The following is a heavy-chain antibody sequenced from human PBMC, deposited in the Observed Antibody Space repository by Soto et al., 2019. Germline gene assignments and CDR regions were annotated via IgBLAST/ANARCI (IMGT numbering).Heavy chain of an antibody. Sequence: GRSLSLSCADYGFSFSSYHGDEARQAPGKGLEWVSYISSGSEAIYYADSVKCRFTISRDNAQNSLYLQMNSLRDEDTAVYYCARDGRRGYDMDVWGQGTTGTVSS. CDR3: ARDGRRGYDMDV. CDR2: ISSGSEAI. CDR1: GFSFSSYH. D-gene: IGHD6-6*01. V-gene: IGHV3-48*02. J-gene: IGHJ6*02.